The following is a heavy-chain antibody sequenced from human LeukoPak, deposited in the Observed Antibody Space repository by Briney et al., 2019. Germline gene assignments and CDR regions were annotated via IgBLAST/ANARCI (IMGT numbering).Heavy chain of an antibody. Sequence: PGGSLRHSCEPSGFSFSTYSMNWVRQAPGKGLEWISYISISSTTIYYADSVKGRFTISRDNSKNSLYLQMNNLRDDDTAVYYCARDQGMVNDAFDVWGQGTLVTVSS. CDR3: ARDQGMVNDAFDV. CDR2: ISISSTTI. CDR1: GFSFSTYS. V-gene: IGHV3-48*02. D-gene: IGHD4/OR15-4a*01. J-gene: IGHJ3*01.